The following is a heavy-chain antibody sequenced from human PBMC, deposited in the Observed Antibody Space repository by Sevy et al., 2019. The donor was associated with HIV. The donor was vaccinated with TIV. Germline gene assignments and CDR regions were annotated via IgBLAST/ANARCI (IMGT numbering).Heavy chain of an antibody. CDR1: GFTFSSYA. D-gene: IGHD3-22*01. Sequence: GGSLRLSCAASGFTFSSYAMHWVRQAPGKGLEYVSAIRSNGGSTYHAESVKGRFTISRDNSKNTLYLQMGSLRAEDTAVYYCARGGYDSSGYYYDTKVDYWGQGTLVTVSS. CDR3: ARGGYDSSGYYYDTKVDY. J-gene: IGHJ4*02. CDR2: IRSNGGST. V-gene: IGHV3-64*02.